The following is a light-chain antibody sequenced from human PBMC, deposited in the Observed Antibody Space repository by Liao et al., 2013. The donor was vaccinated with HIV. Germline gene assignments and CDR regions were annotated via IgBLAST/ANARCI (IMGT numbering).Light chain of an antibody. V-gene: IGLV3-1*01. CDR1: KLGDKY. Sequence: YELTQPPSVSVSPGQTASITCSGDKLGDKYVCWYQQKPGQSPLLVIYEDTKRPSGIPERFSGSNSGNTATLTISGTQAMDEADYYCQAWDSSTVVFGGGTELTVL. J-gene: IGLJ2*01. CDR3: QAWDSSTVV. CDR2: EDT.